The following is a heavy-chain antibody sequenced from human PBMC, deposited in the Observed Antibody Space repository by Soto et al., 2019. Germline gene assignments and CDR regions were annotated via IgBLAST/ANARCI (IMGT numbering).Heavy chain of an antibody. J-gene: IGHJ4*02. V-gene: IGHV4-31*03. Sequence: QVQLQESGPGLVKPSQTLSLTCTVSGGSISSGGYYWSWSRQHPGKGLEWIGYIYYSGSTYYNPSLKSRVTISVDTSKNQFSLKLSSVNAADTAVYYYARSFGVAAAGPFDYWGQGTLVTVSS. CDR3: ARSFGVAAAGPFDY. D-gene: IGHD6-13*01. CDR2: IYYSGST. CDR1: GGSISSGGYY.